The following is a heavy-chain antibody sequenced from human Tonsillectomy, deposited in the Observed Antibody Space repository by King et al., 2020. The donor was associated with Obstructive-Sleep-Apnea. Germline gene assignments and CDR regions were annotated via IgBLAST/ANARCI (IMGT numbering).Heavy chain of an antibody. CDR1: GYSFSTYW. Sequence: QLVQSGAEVKKPGESLKISCKGSGYSFSTYWIGWVRQMPGKGLEWMGTIYPGDSDTRYSPSFQGQVTISLDKSISTAYLQWSSLRASDTAMYYCARRGPRIATLNNWFDPWGQGTLVTVSS. CDR3: ARRGPRIATLNNWFDP. J-gene: IGHJ5*02. D-gene: IGHD6-6*01. V-gene: IGHV5-51*01. CDR2: IYPGDSDT.